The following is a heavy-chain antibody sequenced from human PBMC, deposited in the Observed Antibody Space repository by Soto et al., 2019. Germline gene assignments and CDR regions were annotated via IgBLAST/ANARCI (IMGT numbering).Heavy chain of an antibody. D-gene: IGHD3-22*01. Sequence: PXGSLRLSFAASGFTFGSYSMSWVRQAPGKGLEWVSSISVSGFSTYYADSVKGRFTISRDNSKNTLYLQMKSLRAEDTAVYYCATDHRINMAVVVIAWGQGTLVTVPS. CDR2: ISVSGFST. J-gene: IGHJ5*02. CDR1: GFTFGSYS. CDR3: ATDHRINMAVVVIA. V-gene: IGHV3-23*01.